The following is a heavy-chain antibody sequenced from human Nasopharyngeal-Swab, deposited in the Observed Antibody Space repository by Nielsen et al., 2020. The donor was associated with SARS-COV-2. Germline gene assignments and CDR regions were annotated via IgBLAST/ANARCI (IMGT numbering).Heavy chain of an antibody. D-gene: IGHD3-10*01. V-gene: IGHV3-30-3*01. CDR1: GFTFSSYV. CDR2: ISYDGSNK. Sequence: GESLKISCAASGFTFSSYVMHWVRQAPGKGLEWVAVISYDGSNKYYADSVKGRFTISRDNSKNTLYLQMNSLRAEDTAVYYCARAFGGGYYYGMDVWGQGTTVTVSS. CDR3: ARAFGGGYYYGMDV. J-gene: IGHJ6*02.